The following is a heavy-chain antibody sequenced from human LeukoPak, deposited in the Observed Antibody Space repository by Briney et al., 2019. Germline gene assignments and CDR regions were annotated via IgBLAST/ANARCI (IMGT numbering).Heavy chain of an antibody. J-gene: IGHJ6*02. Sequence: GRSLRLSCAASGFTLSSYGMHWVRQAPGKGLEWVAVISYDGSNKYYADSVKGRFTISRDNSKNTLYLQMNSLRAEDTAVYYCAKGLGCSSTSCPLPHYGMDVWGQGTTVTVSS. CDR1: GFTLSSYG. V-gene: IGHV3-30*18. D-gene: IGHD2-2*01. CDR2: ISYDGSNK. CDR3: AKGLGCSSTSCPLPHYGMDV.